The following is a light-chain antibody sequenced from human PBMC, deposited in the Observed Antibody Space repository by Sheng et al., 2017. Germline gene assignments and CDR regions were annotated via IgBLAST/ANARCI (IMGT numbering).Light chain of an antibody. CDR3: QQSYTDPLT. Sequence: DIQMTQSPYSLSASVGDRVTITCRASQSIRNYVNWYQQKSGGAPKVLIQGASTLQSGVPSRFSGSGYGTDFSLTISSLQPDDFASYYCQQSYTDPLTFGQGTRLEI. CDR1: QSIRNY. CDR2: GAS. J-gene: IGKJ5*01. V-gene: IGKV1-39*01.